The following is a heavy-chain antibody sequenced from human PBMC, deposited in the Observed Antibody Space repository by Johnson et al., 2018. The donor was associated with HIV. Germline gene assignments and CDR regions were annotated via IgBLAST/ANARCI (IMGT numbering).Heavy chain of an antibody. V-gene: IGHV3-30*18. D-gene: IGHD3-10*01. CDR3: AKSTQASILRESGPYGAFDI. CDR2: ISYDGNNK. Sequence: QVQLVESGGGVVQPGRSLRLSCAASGFTFSSYGMHWVRQAPGKGLEWVAVISYDGNNKYSADSVKGRFTISRDHSKNTLYLQMNSLRVEDTAVYYCAKSTQASILRESGPYGAFDIWGQGTMVTVSS. CDR1: GFTFSSYG. J-gene: IGHJ3*02.